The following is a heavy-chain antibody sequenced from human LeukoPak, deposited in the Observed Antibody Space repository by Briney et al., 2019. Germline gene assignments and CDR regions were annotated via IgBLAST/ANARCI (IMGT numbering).Heavy chain of an antibody. CDR2: ISYDGSNK. Sequence: PGGSLSLSCAVSGFTFSSYAMHGVPQAPGKGREWVAVISYDGSNKYYADSAKGRFTISRDNSKNTLYLQMNSLRAEDTAVYYCAREGITMIVVVIPAAFDLWGRGTLVTVSS. V-gene: IGHV3-30-3*01. J-gene: IGHJ2*01. CDR1: GFTFSSYA. D-gene: IGHD3-22*01. CDR3: AREGITMIVVVIPAAFDL.